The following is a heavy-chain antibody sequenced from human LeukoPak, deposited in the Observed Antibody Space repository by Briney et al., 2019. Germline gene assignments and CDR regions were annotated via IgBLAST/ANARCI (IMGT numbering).Heavy chain of an antibody. CDR1: GITFSSYA. CDR3: ARNLDDPFDI. Sequence: GGSLKLSCAASGITFSSYAMSWVRQAPGKGLEWVSGISGSGDSTYFADSVKGRFTISRDNSKNTLYMQMNTLRVEDTAVYYCARNLDDPFDIWGQGTMVTVSS. CDR2: ISGSGDST. V-gene: IGHV3-23*01. J-gene: IGHJ3*02.